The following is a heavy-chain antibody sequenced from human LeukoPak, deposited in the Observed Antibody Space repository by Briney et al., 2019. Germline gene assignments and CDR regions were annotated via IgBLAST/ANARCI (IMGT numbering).Heavy chain of an antibody. CDR3: ARGDIVVVVAATVFDY. J-gene: IGHJ4*02. V-gene: IGHV3-11*01. Sequence: PGGSLRLSCAASGFTLSDYYMIWIRQAPGKGLEWVSYISSSGSTIYYADSVKGRFTISRDNAKNSLYLQMNSLRAEDTAVYYCARGDIVVVVAATVFDYWGQGTLVTVSS. D-gene: IGHD2-15*01. CDR1: GFTLSDYY. CDR2: ISSSGSTI.